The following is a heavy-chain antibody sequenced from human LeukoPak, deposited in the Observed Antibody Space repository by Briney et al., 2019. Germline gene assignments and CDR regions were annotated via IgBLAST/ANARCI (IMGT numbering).Heavy chain of an antibody. V-gene: IGHV4-39*07. Sequence: PSETLSLTCTVSGGSISSSSYYWGWIRQPPGKGLEWIGSIYYSGSTYYNPSLKSRVTISVETSKNQFSLKLSSVTAADTAVYYCARVRAGIAVVPLDYYYYYYMDVWGKGTTVTISS. CDR2: IYYSGST. D-gene: IGHD6-19*01. J-gene: IGHJ6*03. CDR3: ARVRAGIAVVPLDYYYYYYMDV. CDR1: GGSISSSSYY.